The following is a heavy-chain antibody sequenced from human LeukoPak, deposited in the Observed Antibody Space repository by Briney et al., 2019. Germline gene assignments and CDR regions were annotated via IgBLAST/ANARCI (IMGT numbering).Heavy chain of an antibody. J-gene: IGHJ4*02. CDR2: ISGSGGST. Sequence: AGGSLRLSCAASGFTFSSYAMSWVRQAPGKGLEWVSAISGSGGSTYYADSVKGRFTISRDNSKNTLYLQMNSLRAEDTAVYYCAKRPIVVVPRTAYYFDYWGQGTLVTVSS. CDR1: GFTFSSYA. CDR3: AKRPIVVVPRTAYYFDY. D-gene: IGHD2-2*01. V-gene: IGHV3-23*01.